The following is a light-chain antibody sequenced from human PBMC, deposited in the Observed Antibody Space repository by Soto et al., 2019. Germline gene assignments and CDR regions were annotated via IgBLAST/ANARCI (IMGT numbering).Light chain of an antibody. CDR3: QQYMSYPWT. J-gene: IGKJ1*01. Sequence: DIQMTQSPSTLSASVGDRVTITCRASQSISSWLAWYQQKPGKAPKLLIYDASNLERGVPSRFSGSGSGTEFTLTISSLQPDDFATYYCQQYMSYPWTFGQGTKVDIK. CDR2: DAS. CDR1: QSISSW. V-gene: IGKV1-5*01.